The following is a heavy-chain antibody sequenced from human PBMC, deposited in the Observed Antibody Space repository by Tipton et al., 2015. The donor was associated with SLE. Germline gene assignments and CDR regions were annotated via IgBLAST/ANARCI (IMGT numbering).Heavy chain of an antibody. V-gene: IGHV3-7*01. CDR3: ARDKIWNGYYNWFDP. CDR1: GFTFSSYW. CDR2: IKQDGSEK. Sequence: SLRLSCAASGFTFSSYWMSWVRQAPGKGLEWVANIKQDGSEKYYVDSVKGRFTISRDNAKNSLYLQMNSLRAEDTAVYYCARDKIWNGYYNWFDPWGQGTLVTVSS. D-gene: IGHD3-3*01. J-gene: IGHJ5*02.